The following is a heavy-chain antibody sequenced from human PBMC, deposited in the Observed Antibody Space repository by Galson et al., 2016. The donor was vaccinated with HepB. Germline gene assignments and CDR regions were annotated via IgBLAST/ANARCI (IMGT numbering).Heavy chain of an antibody. V-gene: IGHV3-23*01. CDR3: ARANSGWVAYDF. J-gene: IGHJ4*02. CDR1: GFTFSSYA. D-gene: IGHD6-19*01. CDR2: VSGGSAYT. Sequence: SLRLSCAASGFTFSSYAMNWVRQVSDKGLEWVAVVSGGSAYTYYADSVNGRFTIFRDNSKGTLYLQMNSLRVADTAVYYCARANSGWVAYDFWGQGTPVTVSS.